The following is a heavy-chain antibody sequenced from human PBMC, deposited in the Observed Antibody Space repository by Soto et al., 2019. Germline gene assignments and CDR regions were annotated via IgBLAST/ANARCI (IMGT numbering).Heavy chain of an antibody. CDR3: ARYCSSTSCLNYYYYGMDV. V-gene: IGHV1-18*04. J-gene: IGHJ6*02. CDR2: ISAYNGNT. D-gene: IGHD2-2*01. CDR1: GYTFTSYG. Sequence: ASVKVSCKASGYTFTSYGISWVRQAPGQGLEWMGWISAYNGNTNYAQKLQGRVTMTTDTSTSTAYMELRSLRSDDTAVYYCARYCSSTSCLNYYYYGMDVWGQGTTVTVSS.